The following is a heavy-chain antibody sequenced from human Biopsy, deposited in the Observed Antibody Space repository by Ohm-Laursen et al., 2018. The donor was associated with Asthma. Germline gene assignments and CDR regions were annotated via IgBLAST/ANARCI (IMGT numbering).Heavy chain of an antibody. J-gene: IGHJ6*02. CDR2: ISPIFGAI. Sequence: SVKVSCKASGGTLNNYAINWVRQAPGQGLEWMGGISPIFGAIRYAQNFQGRVTITADESTSSAYMELSSLRSEDSAVYYCAREVSTVDYGYYYFAMDVWGQGTTVTVSS. V-gene: IGHV1-69*13. CDR3: AREVSTVDYGYYYFAMDV. CDR1: GGTLNNYA. D-gene: IGHD4-17*01.